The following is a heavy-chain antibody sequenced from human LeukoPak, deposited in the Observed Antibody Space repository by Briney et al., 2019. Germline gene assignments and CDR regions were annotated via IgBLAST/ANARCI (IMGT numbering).Heavy chain of an antibody. CDR2: INWNGGST. D-gene: IGHD2-15*01. CDR3: AKGNVVAATAGLCWDV. CDR1: GFTFGDHG. V-gene: IGHV3-20*04. J-gene: IGHJ6*04. Sequence: PGGSLRLSCAASGFTFGDHGMSWVRQAPGKGLEWVSGINWNGGSTGYADSVKGRFTISRDNSKNTLYLQMNSLRAEDTAVYYCAKGNVVAATAGLCWDVWGKGTTVTVSS.